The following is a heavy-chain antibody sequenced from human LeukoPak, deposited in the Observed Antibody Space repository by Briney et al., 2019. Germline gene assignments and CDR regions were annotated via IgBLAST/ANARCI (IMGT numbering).Heavy chain of an antibody. J-gene: IGHJ4*02. CDR1: GGSISSYY. CDR2: IYYSGST. Sequence: SETLSLTCTVSGGSISSYYWSWIRQPPGRGLEWIGYIYYSGSTNYNPSLKSRVTISVDTSKNQFSLKLSSVTAADTAVYYCARAPGIAAAGYFDYWGQGALVTVSS. CDR3: ARAPGIAAAGYFDY. D-gene: IGHD6-13*01. V-gene: IGHV4-59*01.